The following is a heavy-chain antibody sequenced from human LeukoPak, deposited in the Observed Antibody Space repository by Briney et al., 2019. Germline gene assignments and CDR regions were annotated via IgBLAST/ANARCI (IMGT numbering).Heavy chain of an antibody. CDR2: IYTSGST. Sequence: SETLSLTCTVSGGSISSGSYYWSWIRQPAGKAQEWIGRIYTSGSTNYNPSLKSRVTISVDTSKNQFSLKLSSVTAADTAVYYCARDQTNYYDFWSGYYSGNNWFDPWGQGTLVTVSS. V-gene: IGHV4-61*02. D-gene: IGHD3-3*01. J-gene: IGHJ5*02. CDR1: GGSISSGSYY. CDR3: ARDQTNYYDFWSGYYSGNNWFDP.